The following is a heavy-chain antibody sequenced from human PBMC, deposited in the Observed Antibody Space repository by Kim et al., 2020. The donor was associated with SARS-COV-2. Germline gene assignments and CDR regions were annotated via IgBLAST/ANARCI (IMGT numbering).Heavy chain of an antibody. D-gene: IGHD4-17*01. CDR3: ASGDPFDH. V-gene: IGHV3-33*03. CDR2: IWYDGSNK. CDR1: GLTFSRYG. J-gene: IGHJ4*02. Sequence: GGSLRLSCAASGLTFSRYGMHWVRQAPGKGLEWVALIWYDGSNKEYADSVKGRFTISRDNSKNMVYMQMNSLRAEDTAVYYCASGDPFDHWGQGTLVTVS.